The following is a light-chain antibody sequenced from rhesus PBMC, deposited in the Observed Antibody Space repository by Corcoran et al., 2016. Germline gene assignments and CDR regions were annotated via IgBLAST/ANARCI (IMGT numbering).Light chain of an antibody. CDR2: EVN. CDR3: SSYAGSITYI. J-gene: IGLJ1*01. V-gene: IGLV2-23*02. Sequence: QAALTQPPSLSGFPGQSVTISCSGTTNDVGGYDYVSWYLQHPGTAPKLMIYEVNKRPSGVSDRFSGSKSGNTASLTISRLQAEDEAEYYCSSYAGSITYIFGTGTRLTV. CDR1: TNDVGGYDY.